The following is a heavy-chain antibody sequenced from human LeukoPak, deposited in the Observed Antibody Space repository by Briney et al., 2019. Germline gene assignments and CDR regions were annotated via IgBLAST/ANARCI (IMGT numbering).Heavy chain of an antibody. Sequence: SETLSLTCAVYGGSFSGYYWSWIRQPPGKGLEWIGEINHSGSTNYNPSLKSRVTISVDTSKNQFSLKLSSVTAADTAVYYCARGTNVDTAMPYYYYYMDVWGKGTTVTVSS. CDR3: ARGTNVDTAMPYYYYYMDV. D-gene: IGHD5-18*01. CDR2: INHSGST. J-gene: IGHJ6*03. V-gene: IGHV4-34*01. CDR1: GGSFSGYY.